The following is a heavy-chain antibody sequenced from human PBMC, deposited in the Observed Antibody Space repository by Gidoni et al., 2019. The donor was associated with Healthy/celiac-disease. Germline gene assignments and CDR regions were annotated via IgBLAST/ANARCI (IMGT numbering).Heavy chain of an antibody. D-gene: IGHD2-2*01. Sequence: QVQLVESGGGVVQPGRSLRLSCAASGFTFSSYGMHWVRQAPGKGLEWVAVIWYDGSNKYYADSVKGRFTISRDNSKNTLYLQMNSLRAEDTAVYYCAREGRYCSSTSCLGLPGGNYYGMDVWGQGTTVTVSS. J-gene: IGHJ6*02. CDR3: AREGRYCSSTSCLGLPGGNYYGMDV. CDR1: GFTFSSYG. CDR2: IWYDGSNK. V-gene: IGHV3-33*01.